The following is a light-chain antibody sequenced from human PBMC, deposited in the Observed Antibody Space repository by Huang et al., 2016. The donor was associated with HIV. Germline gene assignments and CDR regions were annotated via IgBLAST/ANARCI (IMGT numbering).Light chain of an antibody. Sequence: DIQMTQSPSTLSASVGDRVTITFRASQSLSTWLAWYQQKPGKAPKLLIYDASSLESGVSSRFSGSGSGTEFTLTISSLQPDNFATYYCQQYNSYSWTFGQGTKVEIK. CDR3: QQYNSYSWT. CDR2: DAS. CDR1: QSLSTW. J-gene: IGKJ1*01. V-gene: IGKV1-5*01.